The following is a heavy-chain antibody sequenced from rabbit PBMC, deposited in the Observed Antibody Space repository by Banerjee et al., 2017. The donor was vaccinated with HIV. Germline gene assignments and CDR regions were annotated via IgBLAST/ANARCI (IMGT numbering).Heavy chain of an antibody. J-gene: IGHJ6*01. CDR2: IYTGSSGFT. CDR1: GFTLSSYW. D-gene: IGHD1-1*01. V-gene: IGHV1S45*01. CDR3: VRDVGGSGVYGL. Sequence: QQQLEESGGGLVKPGGTLTLTCTASGFTLSSYWMCWVRQAPGKGLEWIACIYTGSSGFTYYASWAKGRFTISKTSSTTVTLQMTSLTAADTATYFCVRDVGGSGVYGLWGPGTLV.